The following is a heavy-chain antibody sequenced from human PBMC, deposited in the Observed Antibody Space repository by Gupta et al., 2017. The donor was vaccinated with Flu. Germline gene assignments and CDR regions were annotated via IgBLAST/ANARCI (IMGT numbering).Heavy chain of an antibody. CDR1: GGSISGYY. V-gene: IGHV4-59*08. Sequence: QLQLQESGPGLVKPSETLSLTCTVSGGSISGYYWSWIRQPPGKGVEWIGYIFYSGSTKYNPSRKRRVTISVDTSKNQVSLKLSSVNAVAPAVYFCAGHGRREGFNWHWFDPWGQGTLVTVSS. J-gene: IGHJ5*02. CDR2: IFYSGST. CDR3: AGHGRREGFNWHWFDP.